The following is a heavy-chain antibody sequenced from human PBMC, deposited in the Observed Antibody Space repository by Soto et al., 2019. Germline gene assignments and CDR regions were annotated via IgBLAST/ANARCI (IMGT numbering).Heavy chain of an antibody. CDR2: IYYSGRT. J-gene: IGHJ6*03. CDR3: ARSVLRYFDWLGYYYMDV. V-gene: IGHV4-59*01. D-gene: IGHD3-9*01. Sequence: SETLSLTCTVSGGSISSYYWSWIRQPPGKGLEWIGYIYYSGRTNYNPSLKSRVTIPVDTSKNQYSLKLSTVTAADTAVYYCARSVLRYFDWLGYYYMDVWGQGTTVTVSS. CDR1: GGSISSYY.